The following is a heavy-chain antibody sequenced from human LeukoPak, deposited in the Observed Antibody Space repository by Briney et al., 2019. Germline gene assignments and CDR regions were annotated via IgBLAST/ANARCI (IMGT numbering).Heavy chain of an antibody. D-gene: IGHD3-9*01. J-gene: IGHJ4*02. CDR1: VGTFSSYA. Sequence: ASVKVSCKASVGTFSSYAISWVRQAPGQGLEWMGWISPYNAKTSDIQSLQGRVIMTTDTATSTAYMELRSLRSDDTAVYFCARAASILTAFDYWGQGTLVTVSS. V-gene: IGHV1-18*01. CDR2: ISPYNAKT. CDR3: ARAASILTAFDY.